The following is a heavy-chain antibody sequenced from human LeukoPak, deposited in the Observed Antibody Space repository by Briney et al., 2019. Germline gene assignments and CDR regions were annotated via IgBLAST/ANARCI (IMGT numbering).Heavy chain of an antibody. CDR3: ASDYYYYYGRDV. Sequence: ASVKVSCKASGYTFTSYAMHWVRQAPGQRLEWMGWVNAGNGNTKYSQKFQGRVTITRDTSASTAYMELSSLRSEDTAVYYCASDYYYYYGRDVWGQGTTVTVSS. CDR1: GYTFTSYA. CDR2: VNAGNGNT. J-gene: IGHJ6*02. V-gene: IGHV1-3*01.